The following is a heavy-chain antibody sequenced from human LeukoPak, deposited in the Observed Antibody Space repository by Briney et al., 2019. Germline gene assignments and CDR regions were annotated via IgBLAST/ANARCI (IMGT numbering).Heavy chain of an antibody. J-gene: IGHJ5*02. CDR3: AREYCSGGSCYGESDWFDP. CDR2: IYYSGST. V-gene: IGHV4-39*07. CDR1: GGSISSSSYY. D-gene: IGHD2-15*01. Sequence: PSETLSLTCTVSGGSISSSSYYWGWIRQPPGKGLEWIGSIYYSGSTYYNPSLKSRVTISVDTSKNQFSLKLSSVTAPDTAVYYCAREYCSGGSCYGESDWFDPWGQGTLVTVSS.